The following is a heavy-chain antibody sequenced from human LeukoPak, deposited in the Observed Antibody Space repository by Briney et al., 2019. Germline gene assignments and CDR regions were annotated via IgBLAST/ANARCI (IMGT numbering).Heavy chain of an antibody. Sequence: SETLSLTCTVSGGSISSYYWSWIRQPAGKGLEWIGRIYTSGSTNYNPSLKRRVTMSVDTSKNQFSLKLSSVTAADTAVYYCARDLADFWSGYLSSAFDIWGQGTMVTVSS. J-gene: IGHJ3*02. D-gene: IGHD3-3*01. CDR3: ARDLADFWSGYLSSAFDI. V-gene: IGHV4-4*07. CDR1: GGSISSYY. CDR2: IYTSGST.